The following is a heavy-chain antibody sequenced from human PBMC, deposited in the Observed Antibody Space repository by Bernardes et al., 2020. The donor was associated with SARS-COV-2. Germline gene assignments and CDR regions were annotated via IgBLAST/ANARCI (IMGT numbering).Heavy chain of an antibody. Sequence: SGPTLVKPTQTLTLTCTFSGFSLSTSGVGVGWIRQPPGKALEWLALIYWDDDKRYSPSLKSRLTITKDTSKNQVVLTMTNMDPVDTATYYCAHRPGNPFYWYFDLWGRGTLVTVSS. V-gene: IGHV2-5*02. CDR2: IYWDDDK. J-gene: IGHJ2*01. CDR1: GFSLSTSGVG. CDR3: AHRPGNPFYWYFDL. D-gene: IGHD4-4*01.